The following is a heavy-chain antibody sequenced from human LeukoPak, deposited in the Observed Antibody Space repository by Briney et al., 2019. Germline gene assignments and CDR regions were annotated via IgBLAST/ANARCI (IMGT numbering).Heavy chain of an antibody. CDR1: GGSISSSSYY. CDR3: ARGRGYYYDSSGPHDFDY. CDR2: IYHSGST. Sequence: SETLSLTCTVSGGSISSSSYYWGWIRQPPGKGLEWIGSIYHSGSTYYNPSLKSRVTIAVETSKNQFSLKLSSVTAADKAVYYCARGRGYYYDSSGPHDFDYWGQGTLVTVSS. D-gene: IGHD3-22*01. V-gene: IGHV4-39*07. J-gene: IGHJ4*02.